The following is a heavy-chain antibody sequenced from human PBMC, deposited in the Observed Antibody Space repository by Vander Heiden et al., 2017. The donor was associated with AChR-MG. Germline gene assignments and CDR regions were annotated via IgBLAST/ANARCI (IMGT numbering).Heavy chain of an antibody. D-gene: IGHD1-26*01. CDR3: ARRHSGSSRWGYYYYGMDV. CDR1: GGTFSSYA. J-gene: IGHJ6*02. Sequence: QVQLVQSGAEVKKPGSSVKVSCKASGGTFSSYAISWVRQAPGQGLEWMGGIIPIFGTANYAQKFQGRVTITTDKSTSTAYMELSSLRSEDTAVYYCARRHSGSSRWGYYYYGMDVWGQGTTVTVSS. CDR2: IIPIFGTA. V-gene: IGHV1-69*06.